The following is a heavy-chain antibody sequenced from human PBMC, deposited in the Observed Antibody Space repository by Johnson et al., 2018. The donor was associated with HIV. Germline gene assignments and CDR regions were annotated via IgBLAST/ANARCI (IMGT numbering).Heavy chain of an antibody. J-gene: IGHJ3*02. CDR1: GFTFDDYG. Sequence: VLLVESGGGVVQPGRSLRLSCVGSGFTFDDYGMSWVRQAPGKGLEWVSGINWNGGSTGYADSVKGRFTISRDNAKNSLYLQMNSLRAEDTALYYCARAYSGSYSPRSAFDIWGQGTMVTVSS. D-gene: IGHD1-26*01. V-gene: IGHV3-20*04. CDR2: INWNGGST. CDR3: ARAYSGSYSPRSAFDI.